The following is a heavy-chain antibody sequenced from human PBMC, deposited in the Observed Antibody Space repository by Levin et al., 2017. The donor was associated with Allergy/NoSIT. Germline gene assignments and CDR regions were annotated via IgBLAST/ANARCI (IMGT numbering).Heavy chain of an antibody. CDR1: GDSVKSGRYY. Sequence: GSLRLSCSVSGDSVKSGRYYWSWIRQPPGKGLEWIGYFYYNGITNYSPSLKSRVTISVDSSKNQVSLKLRSVTAADTALYFCAGRRRDAAGSGTYDFWGQGLLVTVSS. CDR3: AGRRRDAAGSGTYDF. D-gene: IGHD3-10*01. J-gene: IGHJ4*02. V-gene: IGHV4-61*01. CDR2: FYYNGIT.